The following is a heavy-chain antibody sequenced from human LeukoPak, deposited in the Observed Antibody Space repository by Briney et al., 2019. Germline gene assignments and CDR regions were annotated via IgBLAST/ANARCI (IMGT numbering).Heavy chain of an antibody. CDR1: GFTLRTYG. D-gene: IGHD2-8*02. Sequence: GGSLRLSCAAPGFTLRTYGMNWVRQAPGKGLEWVSYISGSSGSIYDADSVKGRFTISRDNAKNSLYLQMNSLRDEDTAFYYCARVYCTGGMCYTGLDYWGQGTLVTVSS. J-gene: IGHJ4*02. CDR2: ISGSSGSI. V-gene: IGHV3-48*02. CDR3: ARVYCTGGMCYTGLDY.